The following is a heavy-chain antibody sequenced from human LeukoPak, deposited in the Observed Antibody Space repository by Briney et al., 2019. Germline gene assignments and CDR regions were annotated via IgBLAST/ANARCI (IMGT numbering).Heavy chain of an antibody. Sequence: PGGSLRLSCAASGFTFSSYAMNWVRQAPRKGLEWVGRVKNRGDGMATDYAAPVKGRFIISRDDSKKTVYLQMDSLKTEDTAVYFCTTEYFGGFEYWGQGTLVPVSS. CDR1: GFTFSSYA. V-gene: IGHV3-15*07. J-gene: IGHJ4*02. CDR3: TTEYFGGFEY. CDR2: VKNRGDGMAT. D-gene: IGHD3-16*01.